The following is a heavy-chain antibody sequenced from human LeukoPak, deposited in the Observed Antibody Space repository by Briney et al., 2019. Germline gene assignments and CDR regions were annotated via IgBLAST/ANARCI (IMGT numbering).Heavy chain of an antibody. Sequence: PGGSLRLSCAASGFTVSSNYMSWVRQAPGKGLEWVSVIYSGGSTYYADSVKGRFTISRDNSKNTLYLQMNSLRAEDTAVYYCARLTYYYDSSGYSRKLDDAFDIWGQGTMVTVSS. CDR1: GFTVSSNY. D-gene: IGHD3-22*01. J-gene: IGHJ3*02. V-gene: IGHV3-53*01. CDR2: IYSGGST. CDR3: ARLTYYYDSSGYSRKLDDAFDI.